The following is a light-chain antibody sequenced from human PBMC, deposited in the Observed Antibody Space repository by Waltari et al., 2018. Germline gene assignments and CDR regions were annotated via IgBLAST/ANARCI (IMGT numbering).Light chain of an antibody. CDR2: DVS. CDR1: SSDVGGYNY. V-gene: IGLV2-23*02. CDR3: CSYAGSSWV. Sequence: QSAPTQPASVSGSPGQSITISCTGTSSDVGGYNYVSWYQQHPGKAPKLMIYDVSKRPSGVSNRFSGSKSGNTASLTISGLQAEDEADYYCCSYAGSSWVFGGGTKLTVL. J-gene: IGLJ3*02.